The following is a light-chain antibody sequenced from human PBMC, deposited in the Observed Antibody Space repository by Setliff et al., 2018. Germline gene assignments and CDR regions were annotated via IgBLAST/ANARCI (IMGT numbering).Light chain of an antibody. CDR1: SSDVGGNNH. CDR3: SSYAGNYIYV. Sequence: QSALTQPPSASGSPGQSVTISCTGTSSDVGGNNHVSWYQHYPGKAPKLMIFEGNKRPSGVPDRFSGTKSGNTASLTASGLQAEDEAEYYCSSYAGNYIYVFGTGTKV. J-gene: IGLJ1*01. CDR2: EGN. V-gene: IGLV2-8*01.